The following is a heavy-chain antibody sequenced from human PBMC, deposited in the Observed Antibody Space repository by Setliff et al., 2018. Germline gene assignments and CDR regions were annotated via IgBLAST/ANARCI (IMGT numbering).Heavy chain of an antibody. V-gene: IGHV1-18*01. CDR3: ARVPQEALYYYDRGHYIDY. Sequence: GASVKVSCKASGGTLTTFTTYSLIWVRQAPGQGLEWMGWISAYNGNTNYAQKFQGRVAMTRDTSINTAYMELSSLRYDDTAVYYCARVPQEALYYYDRGHYIDYWGQGTLVTVSS. CDR1: GGTLTTFTTYS. J-gene: IGHJ4*02. CDR2: ISAYNGNT. D-gene: IGHD3-22*01.